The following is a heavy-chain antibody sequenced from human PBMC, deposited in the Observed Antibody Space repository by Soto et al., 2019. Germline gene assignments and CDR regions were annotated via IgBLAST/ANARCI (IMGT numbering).Heavy chain of an antibody. CDR2: ISSSSSYT. CDR1: GFTFSDYY. Sequence: PGGSLRLSCVASGFTFSDYYMSWIRQAPGKGLEWVSYISSSSSYTNYADSVKGRFTISRDNAKNSLYLQMNSLRAEDTAVYYCARDLWFGELFRMDVWGQGTTVTVSS. V-gene: IGHV3-11*05. CDR3: ARDLWFGELFRMDV. J-gene: IGHJ6*02. D-gene: IGHD3-10*01.